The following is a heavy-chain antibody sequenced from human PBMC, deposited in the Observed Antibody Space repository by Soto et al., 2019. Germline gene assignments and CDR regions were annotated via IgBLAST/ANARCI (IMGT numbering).Heavy chain of an antibody. CDR1: GGSISHYY. V-gene: IGHV4-59*01. D-gene: IGHD2-8*01. J-gene: IGHJ5*02. CDR2: AYYSGST. Sequence: PWETLSLTCTVSGGSISHYYWSWIRQSPGKGLEWIGYAYYSGSTDYNPSLKNRVTMSVDTSKNQVSLKLNSVTTADTAVYYCARDRSTYGGGGTGEVKENWFDPWGPGTLVTVSS. CDR3: ARDRSTYGGGGTGEVKENWFDP.